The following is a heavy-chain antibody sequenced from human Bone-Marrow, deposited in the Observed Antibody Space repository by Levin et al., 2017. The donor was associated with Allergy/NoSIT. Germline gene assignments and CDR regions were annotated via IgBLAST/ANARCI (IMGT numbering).Heavy chain of an antibody. J-gene: IGHJ5*02. V-gene: IGHV4-39*07. CDR1: GGSISSSSYY. CDR3: ATDGGLSDSSGYDWFDP. CDR2: IYYSGST. Sequence: SETLSLTCTVSGGSISSSSYYWGWIRRPPGKGLEWIGSIYYSGSTYYNPSLKSRVTISVDTSKNQFSLKLSSVTAADTAVYYCATDGGLSDSSGYDWFDPWGQGTLVTVSS. D-gene: IGHD3-22*01.